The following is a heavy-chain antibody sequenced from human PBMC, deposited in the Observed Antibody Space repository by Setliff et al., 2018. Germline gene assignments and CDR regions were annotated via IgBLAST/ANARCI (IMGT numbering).Heavy chain of an antibody. Sequence: GGSLRLSCAASGFTFSTYRMHWVRQAPGKGLEWVAVIWGDGVNKFHADSVKGRFTISRDNSKNALYLQMNSLRAEDTAIYYCANHNPARWAVTGTPLDYWGQGTLVTVSS. CDR1: GFTFSTYR. J-gene: IGHJ4*02. D-gene: IGHD6-19*01. CDR2: IWGDGVNK. V-gene: IGHV3-33*08. CDR3: ANHNPARWAVTGTPLDY.